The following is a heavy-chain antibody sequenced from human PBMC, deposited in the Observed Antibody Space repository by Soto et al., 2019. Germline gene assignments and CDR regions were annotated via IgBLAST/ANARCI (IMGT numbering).Heavy chain of an antibody. Sequence: LRLSFAASGFTFSSYAMHWVRQAPGKGLEWVAVISYDGSNKYYADSVKGRFTISRDNSKNTLYLQVNSLRAEDTAVYYCARRYYDSSGYHSGYYYGMDVWGQGTTVTVSS. V-gene: IGHV3-30-3*01. J-gene: IGHJ6*02. CDR1: GFTFSSYA. D-gene: IGHD3-22*01. CDR3: ARRYYDSSGYHSGYYYGMDV. CDR2: ISYDGSNK.